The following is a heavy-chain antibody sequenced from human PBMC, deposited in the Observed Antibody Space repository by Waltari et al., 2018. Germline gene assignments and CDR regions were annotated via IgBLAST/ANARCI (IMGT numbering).Heavy chain of an antibody. J-gene: IGHJ4*02. Sequence: APRKGLECVSSISISSNYIYYADSVKGRFTISRDNDKNSRYLQMNSLRAEDTAVYYCARDRGYSYGLPYYWGQGTLVTVSS. CDR2: ISISSNYI. CDR3: ARDRGYSYGLPYY. V-gene: IGHV3-21*01. D-gene: IGHD5-18*01.